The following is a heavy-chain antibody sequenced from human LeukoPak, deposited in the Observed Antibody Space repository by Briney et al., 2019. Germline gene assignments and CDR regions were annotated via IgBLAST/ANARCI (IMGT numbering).Heavy chain of an antibody. J-gene: IGHJ4*02. CDR1: GFTSSSYG. Sequence: GGSLRLSCVGSGFTSSSYGMNWVRQAPGKGLEWVANIKGDGSETSYVTSVRGRFTISRDNAKNSLYLQMNNLRVEDTAVYYCAREEVKSFDNWGQGTLVTVSS. CDR2: IKGDGSET. V-gene: IGHV3-7*03. CDR3: AREEVKSFDN.